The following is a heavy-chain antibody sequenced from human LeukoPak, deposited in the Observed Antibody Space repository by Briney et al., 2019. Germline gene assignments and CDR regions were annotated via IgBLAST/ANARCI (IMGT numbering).Heavy chain of an antibody. J-gene: IGHJ4*02. CDR2: MNPYSGGT. CDR3: ARRYCSGGSCYSVVFDY. V-gene: IGHV1-2*02. Sequence: ASVKVSCKASGYTFTGYYMHWVRQAPGQGLEWMGWMNPYSGGTNYAQKFQGRVTMTRDTSISTAYLELSRLRSDDTAVYYCARRYCSGGSCYSVVFDYWGQGTLVTVSS. D-gene: IGHD2-15*01. CDR1: GYTFTGYY.